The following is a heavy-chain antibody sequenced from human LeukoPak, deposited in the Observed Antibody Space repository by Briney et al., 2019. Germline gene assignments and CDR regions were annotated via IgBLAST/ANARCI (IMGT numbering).Heavy chain of an antibody. CDR1: GGSISSYY. CDR2: IYYSGST. D-gene: IGHD2-2*01. CDR3: ARAPRLGYCSSTSCYGSLDY. Sequence: SETLSLTCTVSGGSISSYYWSWIRQPPGKGLEWIGYIYYSGSTNYNPSLKSRVTISVDTSKNQFSLKLSSVTAADTAVYYCARAPRLGYCSSTSCYGSLDYWGQGTLVTVSS. V-gene: IGHV4-59*08. J-gene: IGHJ4*02.